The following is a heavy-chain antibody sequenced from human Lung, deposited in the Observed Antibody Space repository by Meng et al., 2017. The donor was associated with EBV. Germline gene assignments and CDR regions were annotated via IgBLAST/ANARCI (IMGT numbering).Heavy chain of an antibody. CDR1: GYTLTGYY. CDR3: ARDLSGYYSFVDY. CDR2: INPNNGGA. D-gene: IGHD3-22*01. J-gene: IGHJ4*02. V-gene: IGHV1-2*06. Sequence: QVRVLSPGAEVKEPGASVKVSCKASGYTLTGYYMQWVRPAPGQGLEWMGRINPNNGGANYAQQFQGRVTMTTDTSISTAYMELSRLRSDDTAVYYCARDLSGYYSFVDYWGQGTLVTVSS.